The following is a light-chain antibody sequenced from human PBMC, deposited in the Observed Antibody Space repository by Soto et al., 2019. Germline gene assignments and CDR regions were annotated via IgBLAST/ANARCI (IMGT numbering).Light chain of an antibody. CDR2: GTS. J-gene: IGKJ5*01. V-gene: IGKV3-20*01. CDR3: QQDGRNPLR. CDR1: QTVTSSF. Sequence: LPPTHVTFSLIPGYLATLSCRASQTVTSSFLAWYQQKPGQAPRLLMSGTSNRATGTPDRFSGSGSGTDFTLTIRRLEPEDFAVYYCQQDGRNPLRFGQGTLLEIK.